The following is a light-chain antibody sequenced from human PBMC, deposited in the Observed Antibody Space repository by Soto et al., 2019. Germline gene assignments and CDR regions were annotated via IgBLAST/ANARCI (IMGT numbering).Light chain of an antibody. CDR3: EKYYTTPWT. V-gene: IGKV4-1*01. J-gene: IGKJ1*01. CDR2: WAS. CDR1: QSFLYSSNNKNY. Sequence: DIVMTQPAECLAVSLGARYTINCKCSQSFLYSSNNKNYLAWYQQKPGQPPKALIYWASTRESGVPDRFSGSGSGTAFTLASSRLHAEDVAFYYCEKYYTTPWTCGQGTKVDIK.